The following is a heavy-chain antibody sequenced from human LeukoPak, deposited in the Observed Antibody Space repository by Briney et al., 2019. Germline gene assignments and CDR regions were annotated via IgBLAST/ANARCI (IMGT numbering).Heavy chain of an antibody. CDR1: GFTFSSYA. CDR2: ISGSGGST. CDR3: AKGPHTWIQLWFDY. J-gene: IGHJ4*02. D-gene: IGHD5-18*01. V-gene: IGHV3-23*01. Sequence: HHGGSLRLSCAASGFTFSSYAMSWVRQAPGKGLEWVSAISGSGGSTYYADSVKGRFTISRDNSKNTLYLQMNSLRAEDTAVYYCAKGPHTWIQLWFDYWGQGTLVTVSS.